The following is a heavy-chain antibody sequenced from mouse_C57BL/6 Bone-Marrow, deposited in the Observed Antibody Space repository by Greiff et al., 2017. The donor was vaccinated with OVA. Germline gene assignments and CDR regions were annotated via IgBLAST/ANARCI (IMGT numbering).Heavy chain of an antibody. V-gene: IGHV1-69*01. J-gene: IGHJ4*01. CDR2: IDPSDSYN. Sequence: QVQLQQPGAELVMPGASVKLSCKASGYTFTSYWMHWVKQRPGQGLEWIGEIDPSDSYNNYNQKFKGKSTLTVDKSSSTAYMQLSSLTSEDSAVYYCAREIYYYGSSYLYYAMDYWGQGTSVTVSS. CDR3: AREIYYYGSSYLYYAMDY. CDR1: GYTFTSYW. D-gene: IGHD1-1*01.